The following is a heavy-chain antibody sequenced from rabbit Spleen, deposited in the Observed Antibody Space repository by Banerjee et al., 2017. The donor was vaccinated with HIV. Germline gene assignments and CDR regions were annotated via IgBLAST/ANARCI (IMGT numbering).Heavy chain of an antibody. J-gene: IGHJ6*01. CDR1: GFSFSNNYY. V-gene: IGHV1S45*01. Sequence: QEQLVESGGDLVKPGASLTLTCTASGFSFSNNYYVCWVRQAPGKGLEWIGCIYAGSGLTWYATWAKGRFTISKTSSTTVTLQMTSLTAADTATYFCARDTGSSFSSYGMDLWGPGTLVTVS. D-gene: IGHD8-1*01. CDR3: ARDTGSSFSSYGMDL. CDR2: IYAGSGLT.